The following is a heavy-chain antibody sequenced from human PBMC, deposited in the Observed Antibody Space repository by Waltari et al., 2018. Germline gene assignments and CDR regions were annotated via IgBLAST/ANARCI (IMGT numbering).Heavy chain of an antibody. CDR2: INPNSGGT. CDR3: ARRPDTDPRRGYSYGPFDY. V-gene: IGHV1-2*02. Sequence: EWMGWINPNSGGTNYAQKFQGRVTMTRDTSISTAYMELSRLRSDDTAVYYCARRPDTDPRRGYSYGPFDYWGQGTLVTVSS. D-gene: IGHD5-18*01. J-gene: IGHJ4*02.